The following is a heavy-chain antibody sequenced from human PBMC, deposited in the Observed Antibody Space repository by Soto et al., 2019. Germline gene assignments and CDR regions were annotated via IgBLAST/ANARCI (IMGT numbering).Heavy chain of an antibody. CDR3: ARDLGGAPYVDL. CDR1: GFIFSDQY. V-gene: IGHV3-72*01. D-gene: IGHD3-16*01. J-gene: IGHJ2*01. Sequence: GGSLRLSCAASGFIFSDQYMDWVRQAPGKGLEWVGRIRKEVNSYTTEYAASVKGRFTVSRDDSKNSLYLQMNSLKTEDTAIYYCARDLGGAPYVDLWGRGTLVTVSS. CDR2: IRKEVNSYTT.